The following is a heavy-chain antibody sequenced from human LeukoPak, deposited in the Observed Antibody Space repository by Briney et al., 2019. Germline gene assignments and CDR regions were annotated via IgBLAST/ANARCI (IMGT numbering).Heavy chain of an antibody. D-gene: IGHD6-19*01. V-gene: IGHV3-21*01. Sequence: GGSLRLSCAASGFTFSSYSMNWVRQAPGKGLEWVSSISSSSSYIYYADSVKGRFTISRDNAKNSLYLQMNSLRAEDTAVYYCARVLRAAGTRFDYWGQGTLVTVSS. CDR3: ARVLRAAGTRFDY. CDR1: GFTFSSYS. CDR2: ISSSSSYI. J-gene: IGHJ4*02.